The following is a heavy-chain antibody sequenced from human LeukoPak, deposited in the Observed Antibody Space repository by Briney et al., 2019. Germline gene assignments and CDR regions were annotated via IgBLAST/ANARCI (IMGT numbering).Heavy chain of an antibody. CDR1: GGSFSGYY. V-gene: IGHV4-34*01. J-gene: IGHJ4*02. D-gene: IGHD6-19*01. CDR3: ARVGWYSSGHDY. CDR2: INHSGST. Sequence: KPSETLSLTCAVYGGSFSGYYWSWIRQPPGKGLEWIGEINHSGSTNYNPSLKSRVTISVDTSKNQFSLKLSSVTAADTAVYYCARVGWYSSGHDYWGQGTLVTVPS.